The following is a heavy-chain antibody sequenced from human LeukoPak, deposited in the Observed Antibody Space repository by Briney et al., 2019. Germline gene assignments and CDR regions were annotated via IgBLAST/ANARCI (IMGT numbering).Heavy chain of an antibody. CDR3: ARSLDFWSGYFDY. V-gene: IGHV3-15*01. CDR2: IKSKTDGGTT. CDR1: GVTFSKAW. J-gene: IGHJ4*02. D-gene: IGHD3-3*01. Sequence: GGSLRLSCAASGVTFSKAWMSWVRQAPGKGLEWVGRIKSKTDGGTTDYAAPVKGRFTISRDDSKNTLYLQMNSLRAEDTAVYYCARSLDFWSGYFDYWGQGTLVTVSS.